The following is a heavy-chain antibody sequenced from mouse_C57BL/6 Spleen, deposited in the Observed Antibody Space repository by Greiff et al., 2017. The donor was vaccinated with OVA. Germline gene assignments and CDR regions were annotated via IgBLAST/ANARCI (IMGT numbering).Heavy chain of an antibody. CDR1: GYTFTSYW. D-gene: IGHD1-1*01. CDR2: IHPNSGST. CDR3: ARQVGITTVVDY. V-gene: IGHV1-64*01. Sequence: QVQLQQPGAELVKPGASVKLSCKASGYTFTSYWMHWVKQRPGQGLEWIGMIHPNSGSTNYNEKFKSKATLTVDKSSSTAYMQLSSLTSEDSAVYYCARQVGITTVVDYRGQGTTLTVSS. J-gene: IGHJ2*01.